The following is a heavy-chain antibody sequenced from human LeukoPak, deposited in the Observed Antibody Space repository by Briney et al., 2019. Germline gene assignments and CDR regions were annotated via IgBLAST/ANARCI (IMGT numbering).Heavy chain of an antibody. V-gene: IGHV5-51*01. CDR1: GYRFTNYW. Sequence: GESLKISCKGSGYRFTNYWIAWVRQMPGKGLEWMGIIYPGDSHTRYSPSFQGQVIISVDKSISTAYLQWNSLKASDSAVYYCAGAAVGTQSPMVGDWFDPWGQGTLDTVSS. CDR3: AGAAVGTQSPMVGDWFDP. J-gene: IGHJ5*02. CDR2: IYPGDSHT. D-gene: IGHD6-13*01.